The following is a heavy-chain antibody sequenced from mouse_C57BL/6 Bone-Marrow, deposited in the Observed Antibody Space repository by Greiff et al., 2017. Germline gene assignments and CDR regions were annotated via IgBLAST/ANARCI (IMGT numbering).Heavy chain of an antibody. V-gene: IGHV5-4*01. CDR3: ARDYYGSSPLFDY. CDR2: ISDGGSYT. CDR1: GFTFSSYA. Sequence: DVHLVESGGGLVKPGGSLKLSCAASGFTFSSYAMSWVRQTPEKRLEWVATISDGGSYTYYPDNVQGRFTISRDNAKNNLYLQMSHLKSEDTAMYYCARDYYGSSPLFDYWGQGTTLTVSS. D-gene: IGHD1-1*01. J-gene: IGHJ2*01.